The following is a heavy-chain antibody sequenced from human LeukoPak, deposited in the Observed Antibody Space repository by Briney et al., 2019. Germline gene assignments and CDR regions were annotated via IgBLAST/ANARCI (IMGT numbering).Heavy chain of an antibody. CDR3: ARCGYSYELDY. Sequence: SETLSLTCTVSGGSISSYYWSWIRQPPGKGLEWIGYIYYSGSTNYNPSLKGRVTISVDTSKNQFSLKLSSVTAADTAVYYCARCGYSYELDYRGQGTLVTVSS. V-gene: IGHV4-59*01. D-gene: IGHD5-18*01. J-gene: IGHJ4*02. CDR1: GGSISSYY. CDR2: IYYSGST.